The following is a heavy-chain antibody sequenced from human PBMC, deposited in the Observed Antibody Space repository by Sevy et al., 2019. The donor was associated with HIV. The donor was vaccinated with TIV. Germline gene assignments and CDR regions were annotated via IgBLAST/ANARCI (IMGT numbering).Heavy chain of an antibody. CDR1: GFTFSNYW. V-gene: IGHV3-74*01. CDR2: IKNDGSSA. Sequence: GGSLRLSCAASGFTFSNYWMHWVREAPGKGLVWVSGIKNDGSSATYADSVKGRFTISRDNSKNTLYLQMNNVRVEDTAVYYCARGGYYYDNAAYYALDSWGQGTLVTVSS. J-gene: IGHJ4*02. D-gene: IGHD3-22*01. CDR3: ARGGYYYDNAAYYALDS.